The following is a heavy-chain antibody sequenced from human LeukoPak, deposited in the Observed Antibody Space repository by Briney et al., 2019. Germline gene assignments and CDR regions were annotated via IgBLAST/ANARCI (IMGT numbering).Heavy chain of an antibody. J-gene: IGHJ4*02. V-gene: IGHV3-20*04. CDR1: GFTFDDYG. Sequence: GGSLRLSCAASGFTFDDYGMSWDRQAPGKWLEWVSGINWNGGSTGYADSVKGRFTISRDNAKNSLYLQMNSLRAEDTALYYCARDEIAAPHGGYWGQGTLVTVSS. D-gene: IGHD6-13*01. CDR3: ARDEIAAPHGGY. CDR2: INWNGGST.